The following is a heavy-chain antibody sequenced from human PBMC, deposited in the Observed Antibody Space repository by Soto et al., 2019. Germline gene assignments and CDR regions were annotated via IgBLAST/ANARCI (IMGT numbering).Heavy chain of an antibody. CDR3: ARGGIQLWLDYYGMDV. J-gene: IGHJ6*02. Sequence: QVQLVQSEAEVKKPGSSVKVSCKASGGTFSSYAISWVRQAPGQGLEWMGGIIPIFGTANYAQKFQGRVTITADESTSTAYMELSSLRSEDTAVYYCARGGIQLWLDYYGMDVWGQGTTVTVSS. CDR1: GGTFSSYA. V-gene: IGHV1-69*01. D-gene: IGHD5-18*01. CDR2: IIPIFGTA.